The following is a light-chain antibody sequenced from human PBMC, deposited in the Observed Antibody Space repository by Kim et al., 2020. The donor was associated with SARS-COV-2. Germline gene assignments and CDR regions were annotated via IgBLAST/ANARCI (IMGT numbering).Light chain of an antibody. Sequence: DIQMTQSPSTLSASVGDRVTITCRASQSISSWLAWYQQKRGEAPKLLIYDASSLQSGVPSRFSGSGSGTEFTITISSLQPDDFAIYYCQYYNSYSATFGQGTKVDIK. CDR3: QYYNSYSAT. CDR1: QSISSW. J-gene: IGKJ1*01. CDR2: DAS. V-gene: IGKV1-5*01.